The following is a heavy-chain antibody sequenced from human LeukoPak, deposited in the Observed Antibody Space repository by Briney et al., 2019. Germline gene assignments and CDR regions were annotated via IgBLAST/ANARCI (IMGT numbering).Heavy chain of an antibody. CDR2: INHSGNT. D-gene: IGHD5-12*01. J-gene: IGHJ4*02. CDR1: GGSFSGYY. Sequence: SETLSLTCAVCGGSFSGYYWSWIRQPPGKGLEWIGEINHSGNTNYNPSLKSRVTISVDTSKNQFSLRLSSVTAADTAVYYCARATWDIVATIGFDYWGQGTLVTVSS. CDR3: ARATWDIVATIGFDY. V-gene: IGHV4-34*01.